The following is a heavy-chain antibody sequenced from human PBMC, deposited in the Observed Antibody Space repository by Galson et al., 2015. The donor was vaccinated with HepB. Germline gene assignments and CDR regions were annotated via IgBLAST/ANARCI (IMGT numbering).Heavy chain of an antibody. J-gene: IGHJ3*02. D-gene: IGHD4-11*01. Sequence: TLSLTCTVSGGSISSGSYYRSWIRQPAGKGLEWIGRIYTSGSTNYNPSLKSRVTISVDTSKNPFSLKLSSVTAADTAVYYCARDSYSNYLSDAFDIWGQGTMVTVPS. V-gene: IGHV4-61*02. CDR3: ARDSYSNYLSDAFDI. CDR1: GGSISSGSYY. CDR2: IYTSGST.